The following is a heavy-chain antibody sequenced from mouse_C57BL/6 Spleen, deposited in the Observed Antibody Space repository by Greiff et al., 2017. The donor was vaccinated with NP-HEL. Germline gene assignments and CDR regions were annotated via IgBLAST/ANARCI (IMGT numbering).Heavy chain of an antibody. CDR1: GYAFSSYW. CDR2: IYPGDGDT. D-gene: IGHD1-1*01. J-gene: IGHJ4*01. Sequence: VQLQQSGAELVKPGASVKISCKASGYAFSSYWMNWVKQRPGKGLEWIGQIYPGDGDTNYNGKFKGKATLTADKSSSTAYMQLSSLTSEDSAVYFCARRGSITTVVVHYYAMDYWGQGTSVTVSS. CDR3: ARRGSITTVVVHYYAMDY. V-gene: IGHV1-80*01.